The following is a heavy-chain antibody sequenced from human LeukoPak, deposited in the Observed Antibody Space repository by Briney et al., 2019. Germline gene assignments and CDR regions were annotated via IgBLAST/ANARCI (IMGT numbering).Heavy chain of an antibody. CDR3: AKSNRRRLVGATGGFDY. CDR1: GFTFSSYG. D-gene: IGHD1-26*01. V-gene: IGHV3-30*02. J-gene: IGHJ4*02. Sequence: PGGSLRLSCAASGFTFSSYGMHWVRQAPGKGLEWVAFIRYDGSNKYYADSVKGRFTISRDNSKNTLYLQMNSLRAEDTAVYYCAKSNRRRLVGATGGFDYWGQGTLVTVSS. CDR2: IRYDGSNK.